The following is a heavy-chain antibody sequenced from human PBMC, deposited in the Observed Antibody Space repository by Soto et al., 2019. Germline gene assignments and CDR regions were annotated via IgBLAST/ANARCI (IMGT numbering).Heavy chain of an antibody. V-gene: IGHV1-69*13. CDR2: IIPIFGTA. CDR1: GGTVSNYA. Sequence: SVKVSCKASGGTVSNYAINWVRQAPGQGLEWMGGIIPIFGTANYAQTFLPRVTITADESTTTAYMELSSLRSEDTAVYYCARSILELRWDFLNYWGQGTLVTVSS. J-gene: IGHJ4*02. D-gene: IGHD1-7*01. CDR3: ARSILELRWDFLNY.